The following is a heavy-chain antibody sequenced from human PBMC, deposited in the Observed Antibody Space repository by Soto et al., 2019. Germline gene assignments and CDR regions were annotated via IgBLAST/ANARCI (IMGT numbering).Heavy chain of an antibody. Sequence: GGSLRLSCAASGFTFSSYAMSWVRQAPGKGLEWVSAISGSGGSTYYADSVKGRFTISRDNSKNTLYLQMNSLRAEDTAVYYCAKGGWNYYYYYMDVWGKGTTVTVSS. J-gene: IGHJ6*03. CDR1: GFTFSSYA. CDR3: AKGGWNYYYYYMDV. CDR2: ISGSGGST. V-gene: IGHV3-23*01. D-gene: IGHD6-19*01.